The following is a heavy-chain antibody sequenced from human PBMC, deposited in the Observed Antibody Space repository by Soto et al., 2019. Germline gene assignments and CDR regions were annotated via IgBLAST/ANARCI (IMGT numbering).Heavy chain of an antibody. CDR1: GGTFSSYA. Sequence: QVQLVQSGAEVKKPGSSVKLSCKASGGTFSSYAISWVRQAPGQGLEWMGGIIPIFGTANYAQKFQGRVTITADESTSTAYMELSSLSSDDTAVYYCARAYYDWARYYYGMDVWGQGTTVTVSS. D-gene: IGHD3-3*01. CDR2: IIPIFGTA. V-gene: IGHV1-69*12. J-gene: IGHJ6*02. CDR3: ARAYYDWARYYYGMDV.